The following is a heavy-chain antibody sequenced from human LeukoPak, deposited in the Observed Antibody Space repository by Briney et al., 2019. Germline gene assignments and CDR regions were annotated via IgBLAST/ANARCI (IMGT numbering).Heavy chain of an antibody. Sequence: SETLSLTCTVSGGSISSSSYYWGWIRQPPGKGLEWIGSIYYSGSTYYNPSLKSRVTISVDTSKNQFSLKLSSVTAADTAVYYCARHKYSYGPLGRTDWFDPWGQGTLVTVSS. CDR2: IYYSGST. CDR3: ARHKYSYGPLGRTDWFDP. V-gene: IGHV4-39*01. D-gene: IGHD5-18*01. J-gene: IGHJ5*02. CDR1: GGSISSSSYY.